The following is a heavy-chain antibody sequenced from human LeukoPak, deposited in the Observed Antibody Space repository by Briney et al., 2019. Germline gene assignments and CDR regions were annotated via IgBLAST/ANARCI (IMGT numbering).Heavy chain of an antibody. CDR1: GFTVSSNY. CDR2: IYSGDNT. Sequence: GRSLRLSCVVSGFTVSSNYMTWVRQAPGKGLEWVSVIYSGDNTFHADSLKGRFTISRDNANNSLYLQMNSLRAEDTAVYYCARVGTRADWGQGTLVTVSS. V-gene: IGHV3-53*01. D-gene: IGHD1-1*01. CDR3: ARVGTRAD. J-gene: IGHJ4*02.